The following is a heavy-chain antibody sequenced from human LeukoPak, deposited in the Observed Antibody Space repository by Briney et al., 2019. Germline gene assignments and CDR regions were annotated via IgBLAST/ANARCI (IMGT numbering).Heavy chain of an antibody. CDR1: GFTFSSYA. CDR2: IGGSGGST. D-gene: IGHD2-2*01. J-gene: IGHJ4*02. V-gene: IGHV3-23*01. Sequence: GGSLRLSCAASGFTFSSYAMSWVRQAPGKGLEWVSAIGGSGGSTYYADSVKGRFTISRDNSKNTLYLQMNSLRAEDTAVYYCAKAYCSSTSCYADYWGQGTLVTVSS. CDR3: AKAYCSSTSCYADY.